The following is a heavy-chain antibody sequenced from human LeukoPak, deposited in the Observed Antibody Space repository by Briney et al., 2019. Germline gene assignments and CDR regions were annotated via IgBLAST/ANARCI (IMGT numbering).Heavy chain of an antibody. CDR3: ARDDVGALDY. Sequence: GGSLRLSCAASGFTFSAYWMAWVRQAPGKGPEWVANMKQDGREKHYVDSVKGRFTISRDNARNSLYLQMNSLRAEDSAVYYCARDDVGALDYWGQGTLVTVSS. D-gene: IGHD3-16*01. J-gene: IGHJ4*02. CDR1: GFTFSAYW. CDR2: MKQDGREK. V-gene: IGHV3-7*01.